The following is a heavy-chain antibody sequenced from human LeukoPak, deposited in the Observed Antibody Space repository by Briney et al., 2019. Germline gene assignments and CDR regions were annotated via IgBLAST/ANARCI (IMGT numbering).Heavy chain of an antibody. V-gene: IGHV3-74*01. Sequence: SGGSLRLSCAASGFTFSSYWMHWIRQAPGKGLVWVSRINSDGSSTSYADSVKGRFTISRDNAKNTLYLQMNSLRAEDTAVYYCAKGSGSHWTLFDYWGQGTLVTVSS. J-gene: IGHJ4*02. CDR1: GFTFSSYW. CDR2: INSDGSST. D-gene: IGHD3-10*01. CDR3: AKGSGSHWTLFDY.